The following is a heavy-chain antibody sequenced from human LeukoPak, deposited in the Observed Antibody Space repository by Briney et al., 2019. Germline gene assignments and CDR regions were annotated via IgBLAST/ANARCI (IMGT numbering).Heavy chain of an antibody. V-gene: IGHV4-34*01. CDR2: INHSGST. Sequence: SETLSLTCAVYGGSFSGYYWSWIRQPPGKGLEWIGEINHSGSTNYNPSLKSRVTISVDTSKNQFSLKLSSVTAADTAVYYCAAITMVRAFGDWGQGTLVTVSS. J-gene: IGHJ4*02. CDR1: GGSFSGYY. CDR3: AAITMVRAFGD. D-gene: IGHD3-10*01.